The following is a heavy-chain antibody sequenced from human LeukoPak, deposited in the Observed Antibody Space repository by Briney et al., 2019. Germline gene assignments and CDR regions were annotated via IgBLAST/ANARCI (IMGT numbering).Heavy chain of an antibody. V-gene: IGHV1-24*01. J-gene: IGHJ4*02. CDR3: ATDVTMVRGVITLDY. Sequence: ASVKVSCKASGYTFISYGISWVRQAPGKGLEWMGGFDPEDGETIYAQKFQGRVTMTEDTSTDTAYMELSSLRSEDTAVYYCATDVTMVRGVITLDYWGQGTLVTVSS. D-gene: IGHD3-10*01. CDR1: GYTFISYG. CDR2: FDPEDGET.